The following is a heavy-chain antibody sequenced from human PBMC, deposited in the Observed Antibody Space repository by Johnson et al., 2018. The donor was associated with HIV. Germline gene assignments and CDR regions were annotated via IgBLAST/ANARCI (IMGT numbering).Heavy chain of an antibody. J-gene: IGHJ3*02. Sequence: QVQLVESGGGVVQPGRSLRLSCAASGFTFSSYAMHWVRQAPGKGLEWVAVISYDGSNKYYADSVKGRFTISRDNSKNTLYLQMNSLRAEDTAVYYCANTQIVVVPTAMDPFDIWGQGTMVIVSS. CDR1: GFTFSSYA. CDR2: ISYDGSNK. V-gene: IGHV3-30*04. D-gene: IGHD2-2*01. CDR3: ANTQIVVVPTAMDPFDI.